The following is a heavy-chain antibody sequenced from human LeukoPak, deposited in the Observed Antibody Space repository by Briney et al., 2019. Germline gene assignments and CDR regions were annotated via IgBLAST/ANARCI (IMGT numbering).Heavy chain of an antibody. Sequence: ASVKASCKASGYTFTSYGISWVPQAPGQGLEWRGWISAYNGNTNYAQKLHGRVTMTTDTSTSTAYIELRSLRSDDTAVYYCARDYYDSSGYYFDYWGQGTLVTVSS. J-gene: IGHJ4*02. CDR1: GYTFTSYG. V-gene: IGHV1-18*01. D-gene: IGHD3-22*01. CDR2: ISAYNGNT. CDR3: ARDYYDSSGYYFDY.